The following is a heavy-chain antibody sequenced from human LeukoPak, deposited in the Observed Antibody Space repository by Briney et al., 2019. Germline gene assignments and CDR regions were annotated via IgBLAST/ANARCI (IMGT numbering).Heavy chain of an antibody. CDR3: ARENWAYGSNPFDY. J-gene: IGHJ4*02. V-gene: IGHV3-48*02. CDR2: ISRSRSTI. CDR1: GFTFSSLS. Sequence: GGSLRLSCAASGFTFSSLSMNWVRQAPGKGLEWVSYISRSRSTIYYADSVKGRFTISRDNAKNSLYLQMNSLRDEDTAVYYCARENWAYGSNPFDYWGQGTLVTVSS. D-gene: IGHD4-23*01.